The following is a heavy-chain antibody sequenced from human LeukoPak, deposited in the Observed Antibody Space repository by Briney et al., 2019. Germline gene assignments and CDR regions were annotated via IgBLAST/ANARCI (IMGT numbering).Heavy chain of an antibody. J-gene: IGHJ6*02. CDR3: ARISPTNYGDRLYYYYGMDV. Sequence: ASVKVSCKASGYTFIDYGISWVRQAPGQGLEWMGWINTNTGNPTYAQGFTGRFVFSLDTSVSTAYLQISSLKAEDTAVYYCARISPTNYGDRLYYYYGMDVWGQGTTVTVSS. CDR2: INTNTGNP. D-gene: IGHD4-17*01. CDR1: GYTFIDYG. V-gene: IGHV7-4-1*02.